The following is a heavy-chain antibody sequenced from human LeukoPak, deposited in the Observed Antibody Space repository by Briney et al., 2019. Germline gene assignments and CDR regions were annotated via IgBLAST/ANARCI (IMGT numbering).Heavy chain of an antibody. V-gene: IGHV3-23*01. J-gene: IGHJ4*02. CDR2: ISDSGGGT. D-gene: IGHD3-22*01. CDR3: AKRGVYLDY. CDR1: GFTFSIYA. Sequence: GRSLRLSCAASGFTFSIYAMSWVRQAPGKGLEWVSTISDSGGGTYYADSVKGRFAISRDNSKNTLYLQMNSLRAEDTAIYFCAKRGVYLDYWGQGSLVTVSS.